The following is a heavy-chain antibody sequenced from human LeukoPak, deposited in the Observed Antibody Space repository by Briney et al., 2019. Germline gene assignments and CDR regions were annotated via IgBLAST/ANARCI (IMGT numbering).Heavy chain of an antibody. D-gene: IGHD3-22*01. Sequence: GGSLRLSCAASGFTFSTYWMHWVRQAPGKGLVWASSINSDGSSTSYADSVGGRFTISRDNAKNTLYLQMNSLRAEDTAVFYCARAEYYYDSSGYYPRYYNYYCMDVRGKGTTVTVSS. V-gene: IGHV3-74*01. CDR3: ARAEYYYDSSGYYPRYYNYYCMDV. CDR1: GFTFSTYW. CDR2: INSDGSST. J-gene: IGHJ6*03.